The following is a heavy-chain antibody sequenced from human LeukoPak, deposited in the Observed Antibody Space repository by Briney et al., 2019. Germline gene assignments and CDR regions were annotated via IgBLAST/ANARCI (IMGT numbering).Heavy chain of an antibody. V-gene: IGHV1-18*01. D-gene: IGHD5-24*01. CDR3: ARDRGGYNPNDY. CDR2: ISAYNGNT. Sequence: ASVEVSCKASGYTFTTYGINWVRQAPGQGLEWMGWISAYNGNTNYAQKLQGRVTMTTDTSTSTAYMELRSLRSEDTAVYYCARDRGGYNPNDYWGQGTLVTVSS. J-gene: IGHJ4*02. CDR1: GYTFTTYG.